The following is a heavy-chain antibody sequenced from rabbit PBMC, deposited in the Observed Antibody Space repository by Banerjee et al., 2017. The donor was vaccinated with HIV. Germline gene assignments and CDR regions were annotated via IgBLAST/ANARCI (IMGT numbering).Heavy chain of an antibody. D-gene: IGHD4-2*01. J-gene: IGHJ4*01. CDR2: IYAGSSGST. V-gene: IGHV1S45*01. CDR3: AREGTGYGGSNL. Sequence: QEQLVESGGGLVTLGGSLKVTCKASGIDFSSSYYMCWVRQAPGKGLEWIACIYAGSSGSTYYASWTKGRFTISKTSSTTVTLQMTSLTAADTATYFCAREGTGYGGSNLWGPGTLVTVS. CDR1: GIDFSSSYY.